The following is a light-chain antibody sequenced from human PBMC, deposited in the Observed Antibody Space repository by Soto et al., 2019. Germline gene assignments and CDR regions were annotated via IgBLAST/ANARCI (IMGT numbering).Light chain of an antibody. CDR3: QQRSSWPIT. CDR1: QSVSNNY. CDR2: DAS. V-gene: IGKV3D-20*02. Sequence: EIVLTQSPYTLSLSPGERATLSCRASQSVSNNYLAWYQQKAGQAPRPLIYDASNRATGIPARFSGSGSGTDFTLTISSLEPEDFAVYYCQQRSSWPITFGQGTRLEIK. J-gene: IGKJ5*01.